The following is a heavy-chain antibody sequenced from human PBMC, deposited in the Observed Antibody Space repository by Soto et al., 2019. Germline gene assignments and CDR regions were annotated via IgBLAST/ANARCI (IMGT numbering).Heavy chain of an antibody. CDR2: ISYDGSNK. D-gene: IGHD6-6*01. CDR1: GFTFSSYG. J-gene: IGHJ4*02. CDR3: AKERYGSSSPDFDY. Sequence: QVQLVESGGGVVQPGRSLRLSCAASGFTFSSYGMHWVRQAPGKGLEWVAVISYDGSNKYYADSVKGRFTISRDNSKNTLYLQMNILRAEDTSVYYCAKERYGSSSPDFDYWGQGTLVTVSS. V-gene: IGHV3-30*18.